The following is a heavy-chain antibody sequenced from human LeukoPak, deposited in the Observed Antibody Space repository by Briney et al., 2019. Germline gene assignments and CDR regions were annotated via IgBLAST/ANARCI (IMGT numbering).Heavy chain of an antibody. CDR2: LSGSGGST. V-gene: IGHV3-23*01. J-gene: IGHJ4*02. CDR3: AKNAAGIVLMIYAPLDS. CDR1: GFTFTTYA. D-gene: IGHD2-8*01. Sequence: PGGSLRLSCAASGFTFTTYAMSWVRQAPGKGLEWVSTLSGSGGSTYYADSVKGRFTISGDESKNTLSLQMNGLRPEDTAVYYCAKNAAGIVLMIYAPLDSWGQGTLVTVSS.